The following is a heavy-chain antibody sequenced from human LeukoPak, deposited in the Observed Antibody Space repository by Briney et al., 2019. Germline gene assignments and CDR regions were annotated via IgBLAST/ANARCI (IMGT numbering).Heavy chain of an antibody. CDR3: ARGEAQWLVYYYYYYMDV. J-gene: IGHJ6*03. CDR1: GYTFTSYG. Sequence: ASVKVSCKASGYTFTSYGISWVRQAPGQGLEWMGWINTNTGNPTYAQGFTGRFVFSLDTSVSTAYLQISSLKAEDTAVYYCARGEAQWLVYYYYYYMDVWGKGTTVTVSS. V-gene: IGHV7-4-1*02. CDR2: INTNTGNP. D-gene: IGHD6-19*01.